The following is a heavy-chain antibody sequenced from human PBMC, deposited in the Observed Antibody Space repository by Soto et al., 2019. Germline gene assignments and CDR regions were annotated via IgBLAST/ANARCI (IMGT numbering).Heavy chain of an antibody. CDR1: GGTFSSYT. Sequence: QVQLVQSGAEVKKPGSSVKVSCKASGGTFSSYTISWVRQAPGQGLEWMGRIIPILGIANYAQKFQGRVTITADKATSTAYMELSSLRSEDTAVYYCARDNNDRRFDYWGQGTLVTVSS. CDR2: IIPILGIA. J-gene: IGHJ4*02. D-gene: IGHD2-8*01. CDR3: ARDNNDRRFDY. V-gene: IGHV1-69*08.